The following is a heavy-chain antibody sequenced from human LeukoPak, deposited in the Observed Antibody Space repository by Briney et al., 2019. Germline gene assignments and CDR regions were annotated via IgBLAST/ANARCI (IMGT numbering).Heavy chain of an antibody. J-gene: IGHJ5*02. CDR2: FDPGDGET. V-gene: IGHV1-24*01. CDR1: GYTLTVLS. CDR3: ARGYSSGWYGREYNWFDP. D-gene: IGHD6-19*01. Sequence: ASVKVSCKVSGYTLTVLSMHWVRQAPGKGLEWMGGFDPGDGETIYAQKFQGRVTMTEDTSTDTAYMELSSLRSDDTAVYYCARGYSSGWYGREYNWFDPWGQGTLVTVSS.